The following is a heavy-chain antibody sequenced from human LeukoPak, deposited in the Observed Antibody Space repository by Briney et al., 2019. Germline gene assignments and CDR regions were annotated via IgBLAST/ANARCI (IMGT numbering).Heavy chain of an antibody. CDR1: GGSISTSY. CDR3: ARGASSSWHWYFDL. CDR2: IYNGEIT. Sequence: SETLSLTCTVSGGSISTSYWTWIRQPPGKGLEWIGYIYNGEITNYNPSLKSRVTISVDTSKNQFSLKLSSVTAADTAVYYCARGASSSWHWYFDLWGRGTLVTVSS. D-gene: IGHD6-13*01. V-gene: IGHV4-59*12. J-gene: IGHJ2*01.